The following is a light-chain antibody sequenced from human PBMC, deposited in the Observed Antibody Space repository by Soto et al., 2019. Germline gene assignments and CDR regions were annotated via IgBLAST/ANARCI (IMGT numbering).Light chain of an antibody. Sequence: QSVLTQPPSVSGAPGQTVIISCPGGSSNIGAGFDVHWYQQLPGTAPKLIIFGNNNRPSGVPDRVSGSRSGNSASLAITGLQAEDEADYYCQSYDSSLSDVFGSGTKLTVL. CDR3: QSYDSSLSDV. CDR2: GNN. V-gene: IGLV1-40*01. J-gene: IGLJ1*01. CDR1: SSNIGAGFD.